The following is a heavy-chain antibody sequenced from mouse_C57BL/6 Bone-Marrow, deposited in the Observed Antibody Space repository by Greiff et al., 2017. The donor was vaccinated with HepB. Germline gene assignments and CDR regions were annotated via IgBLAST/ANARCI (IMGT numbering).Heavy chain of an antibody. D-gene: IGHD1-1*01. CDR1: GFNIKDDY. Sequence: EVQLQQSGAELVRPGASVKLSCTASGFNIKDDYMHWVKQRPEQGLEWIGWIDPENGDTEYASKFQGKATITADPSSNTAYLQLSSLTSEDTAVYYCTPYYYGSAWGQGTTLTVSS. J-gene: IGHJ2*01. V-gene: IGHV14-4*01. CDR3: TPYYYGSA. CDR2: IDPENGDT.